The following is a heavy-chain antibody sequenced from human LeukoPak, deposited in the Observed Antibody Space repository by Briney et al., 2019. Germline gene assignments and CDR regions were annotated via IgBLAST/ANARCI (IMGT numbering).Heavy chain of an antibody. CDR1: GYTLTELS. J-gene: IGHJ3*02. CDR3: ATDLPITIFGVVAGDAFDI. V-gene: IGHV1-24*01. CDR2: FDPEDGET. D-gene: IGHD3-3*01. Sequence: ASVKVSCKVSGYTLTELSMHWVRQAPGKGLEWMGGFDPEDGETIHAQKFQGRVTMTEDTSTDTAYMELSSLRSEDTAVYYCATDLPITIFGVVAGDAFDIWGQGTMVTVSS.